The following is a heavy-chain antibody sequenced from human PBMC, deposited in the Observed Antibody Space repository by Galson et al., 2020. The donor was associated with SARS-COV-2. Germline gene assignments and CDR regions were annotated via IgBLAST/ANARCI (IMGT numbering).Heavy chain of an antibody. V-gene: IGHV4-31*03. Sequence: SETLSLTCTVSGGSISSGGYYWSWIRQHPGKGLEWIGYIYYSGSTYYNPSLKSRVTISVDTSKNQSSLKLSSVTAADTAVYCCACSFEAYGMDVWGQGTTVTVS. D-gene: IGHD3-10*02. CDR1: GGSISSGGYY. CDR2: IYYSGST. CDR3: ACSFEAYGMDV. J-gene: IGHJ6*02.